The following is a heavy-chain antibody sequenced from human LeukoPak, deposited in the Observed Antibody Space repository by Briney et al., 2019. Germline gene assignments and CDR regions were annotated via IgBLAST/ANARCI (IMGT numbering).Heavy chain of an antibody. CDR1: GYSFTSYW. CDR2: IYPGDSDT. V-gene: IGHV5-51*01. Sequence: GESLKISCKGSGYSFTSYWIGWVRQMPGKGLEWMGIIYPGDSDTRYSPSFQGQVTISADKSISTAYLQWSSLKASDTAMYYCARHESSGDYSGYDPYYYYGMDVWGQGTTVTVSS. J-gene: IGHJ6*02. D-gene: IGHD5-12*01. CDR3: ARHESSGDYSGYDPYYYYGMDV.